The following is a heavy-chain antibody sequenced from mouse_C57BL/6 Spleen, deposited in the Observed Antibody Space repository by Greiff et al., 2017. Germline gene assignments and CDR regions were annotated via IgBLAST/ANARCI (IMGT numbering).Heavy chain of an antibody. Sequence: QVQLQQSGAELVRPGASVTLSCKASGYTFTDYEMHWVKQTPVHGLEWIGAIDPETGGTAYNQKFKGKAILTADKSSSTAYMELRSLTSEDSAVYYCTSYYYGSSPDAMDYWGQGTSVTVSS. CDR2: IDPETGGT. V-gene: IGHV1-15*01. J-gene: IGHJ4*01. CDR3: TSYYYGSSPDAMDY. CDR1: GYTFTDYE. D-gene: IGHD1-1*01.